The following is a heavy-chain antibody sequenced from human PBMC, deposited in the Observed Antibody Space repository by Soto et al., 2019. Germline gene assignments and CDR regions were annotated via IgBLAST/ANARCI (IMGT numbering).Heavy chain of an antibody. J-gene: IGHJ6*02. D-gene: IGHD1-26*01. V-gene: IGHV6-1*01. CDR3: SRRLKLGADYYGMDV. CDR1: GDSVSSTSAA. Sequence: SQTLSLTCAISGDSVSSTSAAWNWLRQSPSRGLEWLGRTFYRSKWYYDYAVSVKSRITINPDTSKNQFSLQLNSVTPEDTAVYYCSRRLKLGADYYGMDVWGQGTTVTVSS. CDR2: TFYRSKWYY.